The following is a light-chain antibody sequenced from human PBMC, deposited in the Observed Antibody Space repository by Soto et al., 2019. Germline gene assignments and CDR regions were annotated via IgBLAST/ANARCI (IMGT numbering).Light chain of an antibody. CDR2: LNSDGSH. V-gene: IGLV4-69*02. CDR3: QTWGTGPLV. CDR1: SEHIDYA. Sequence: QLVLTQSPSASASLGASVKLTCSLSSEHIDYAIAWHQQQPEKGPRFLMKLNSDGSHSKGHGIPDRFSGSSSGAERYLTISSLQAEDEGDYYCQTWGTGPLVFGRGTKVTVL. J-gene: IGLJ3*02.